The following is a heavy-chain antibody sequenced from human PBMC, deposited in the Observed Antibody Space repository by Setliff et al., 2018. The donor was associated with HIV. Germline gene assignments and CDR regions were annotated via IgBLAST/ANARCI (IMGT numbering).Heavy chain of an antibody. J-gene: IGHJ3*01. CDR2: IYYSGST. Sequence: PSETLSLTCTVSGGSISSYYWSWIRQPPGKGLEWIGYIYYSGSTNYNPSLKSRVTISVDTSKNQFSLKLSSVTAADPAVYYCASRAGGDFWGQGTMVTVSS. V-gene: IGHV4-59*08. D-gene: IGHD3-10*01. CDR1: GGSISSYY. CDR3: ASRAGGDF.